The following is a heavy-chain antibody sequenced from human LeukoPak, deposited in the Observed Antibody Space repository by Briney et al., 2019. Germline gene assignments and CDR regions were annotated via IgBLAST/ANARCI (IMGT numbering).Heavy chain of an antibody. CDR2: IKQDGSEK. Sequence: PGGSLRLSCAASGFTFSSYEMSWVRQAPGKGLEWVANIKQDGSEKYYVDSVKGRFTISRDNAKNSLYLQMNSLRAEDTAVYYCARCERGYVWGSQIYYYYYYMDVWGKGTTVTVSS. CDR1: GFTFSSYE. D-gene: IGHD3-16*01. J-gene: IGHJ6*03. V-gene: IGHV3-7*01. CDR3: ARCERGYVWGSQIYYYYYYMDV.